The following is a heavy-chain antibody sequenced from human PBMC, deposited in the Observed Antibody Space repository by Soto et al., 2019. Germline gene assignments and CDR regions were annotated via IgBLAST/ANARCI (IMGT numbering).Heavy chain of an antibody. CDR1: GFTFSSYA. CDR3: ASSYLGQWLFTDY. CDR2: ISYDGSNK. Sequence: QVQLVESGGGVVQPGRSLRLSCAASGFTFSSYAMHWVRQAPGKGLEWVAVISYDGSNKYYADFVKGRFTSSRDNSKNTLYLQMNSLSAEDTAVYYCASSYLGQWLFTDYWGQGTLVTVSS. D-gene: IGHD6-19*01. J-gene: IGHJ4*02. V-gene: IGHV3-30-3*01.